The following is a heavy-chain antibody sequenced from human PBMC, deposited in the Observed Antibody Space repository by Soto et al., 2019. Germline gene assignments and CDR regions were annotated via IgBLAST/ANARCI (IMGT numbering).Heavy chain of an antibody. CDR2: ISYDGTNK. Sequence: LRLSCVASGFIFGSYGMHWVRQAPGERLEWVAVISYDGTNKYYADSVKGRFTISRDNSKNTLWLQMNSLRAEDTAVYYCAQVPRYTVTPPDDYWGQGTLVTVSS. J-gene: IGHJ4*02. V-gene: IGHV3-30*18. CDR1: GFIFGSYG. CDR3: AQVPRYTVTPPDDY. D-gene: IGHD4-17*01.